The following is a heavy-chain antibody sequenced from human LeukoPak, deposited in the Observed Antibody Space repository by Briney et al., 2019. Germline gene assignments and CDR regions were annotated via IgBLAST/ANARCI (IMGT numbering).Heavy chain of an antibody. V-gene: IGHV3-15*01. CDR2: LKSKSDGGTT. Sequence: GGSLRLSCAASGFTFSSYEMTWVRQAPGKGLEWVGRLKSKSDGGTTDYGAPVKGRFTISRDDSENTLYLQMNSLKTEDTAVYFCAAGVGTTDFDYWGQGTLVTVSS. J-gene: IGHJ4*02. CDR3: AAGVGTTDFDY. CDR1: GFTFSSYE. D-gene: IGHD1-26*01.